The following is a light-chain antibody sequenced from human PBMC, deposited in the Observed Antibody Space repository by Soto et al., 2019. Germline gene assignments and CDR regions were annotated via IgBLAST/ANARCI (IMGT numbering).Light chain of an antibody. CDR2: DAS. CDR3: QQYDNRPLT. J-gene: IGKJ4*01. Sequence: DIQMAQSPSSLSASAGDRVTITCQASQDISNYLNWYQQKPGKAPKLLIYDASNLETGVPSRFSGSGSGTDFTFTISSLQPEDIATYYCQQYDNRPLTFGGGTKVDIK. V-gene: IGKV1-33*01. CDR1: QDISNY.